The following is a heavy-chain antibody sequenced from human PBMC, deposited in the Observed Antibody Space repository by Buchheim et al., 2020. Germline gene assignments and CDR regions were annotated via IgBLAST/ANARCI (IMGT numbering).Heavy chain of an antibody. J-gene: IGHJ4*02. CDR1: GFTFSSYA. D-gene: IGHD4-17*01. CDR2: ISYDGSNK. Sequence: QVQLVESGGGVVQPGRSLRLSCAASGFTFSSYAMHWVRQAPGKGLEWVAVISYDGSNKYYADFVKGRFTISRDNSKNTLYLQMNSLRAEDTAVYYCAIQDYALDYWGQGTL. CDR3: AIQDYALDY. V-gene: IGHV3-30-3*01.